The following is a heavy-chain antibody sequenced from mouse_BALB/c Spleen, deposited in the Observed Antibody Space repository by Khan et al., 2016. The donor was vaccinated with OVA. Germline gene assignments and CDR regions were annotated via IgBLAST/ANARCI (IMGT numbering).Heavy chain of an antibody. D-gene: IGHD2-3*01. Sequence: EVELVESGGGLVKPGGSLKLSCAASGFTFSSYAMSWVRQTPEKRLEWVATISSGGSYTYYPDSVKGRFTISRDNAKNTLYLQMSSLRSEDTAMYYCARQGGIYDVPFDYWGQGTTLTVSS. CDR2: ISSGGSYT. CDR3: ARQGGIYDVPFDY. J-gene: IGHJ2*01. CDR1: GFTFSSYA. V-gene: IGHV5-9-3*01.